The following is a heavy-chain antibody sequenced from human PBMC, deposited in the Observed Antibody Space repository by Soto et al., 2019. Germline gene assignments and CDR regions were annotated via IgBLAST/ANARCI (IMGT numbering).Heavy chain of an antibody. D-gene: IGHD4-17*01. CDR2: ISYDGNNK. J-gene: IGHJ4*02. CDR3: GKDLLLTTITTVGD. Sequence: QVQLVESGGGVVQPGRSLRLSCAASGFIFSTYGMHWVRQAPGKGLEWLSVISYDGNNKYYADSVKGRFTISRDNSKNTLWLQMDSLRTEDTAVYYCGKDLLLTTITTVGDWGQGTLVTVSS. CDR1: GFIFSTYG. V-gene: IGHV3-30*18.